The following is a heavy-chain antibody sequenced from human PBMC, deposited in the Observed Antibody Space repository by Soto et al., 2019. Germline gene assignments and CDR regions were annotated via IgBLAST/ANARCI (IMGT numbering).Heavy chain of an antibody. J-gene: IGHJ4*02. D-gene: IGHD6-19*01. CDR1: GFTFSSYT. CDR3: ARSIAVAGTPEFDY. CDR2: ISYDDGVNK. Sequence: QVQLVESGGGVVQPGRSLRLSCAASGFTFSSYTMHWVRQAPGKGLEWVAVISYDDGVNKYYADSVKGRFTISRDNSKNPLYLQMISLRVEDTAVYYCARSIAVAGTPEFDYWGQGALVTVSS. V-gene: IGHV3-30-3*01.